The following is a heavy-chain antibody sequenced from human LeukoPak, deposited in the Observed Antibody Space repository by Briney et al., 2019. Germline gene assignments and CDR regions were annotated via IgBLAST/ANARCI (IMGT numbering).Heavy chain of an antibody. J-gene: IGHJ4*02. CDR3: ARDSRYCSGGSCYPAEGYYFYS. CDR1: GFTLSDYE. Sequence: PGGSLRLSCPASGFTLSDYEMVWVRQAPGKGLEWVSFISNSGSTIYYADSVKGRFTISRDNAKDSLYLQMNSLRAEDTAIYYCARDSRYCSGGSCYPAEGYYFYSWGQGALVTVSS. CDR2: ISNSGSTI. D-gene: IGHD2-15*01. V-gene: IGHV3-48*03.